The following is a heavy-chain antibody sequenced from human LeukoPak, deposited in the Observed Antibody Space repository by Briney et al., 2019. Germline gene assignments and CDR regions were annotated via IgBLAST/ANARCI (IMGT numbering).Heavy chain of an antibody. D-gene: IGHD2-2*01. CDR1: GFTFSSYG. CDR2: IWYDGSNK. CDR3: AREGTYCSSTSCLRVFDP. Sequence: GGSLRLSCAASGFTFSSYGMHWVRQAPGKGLEWVAVIWYDGSNKYYADSVKGRFTISRDNSKNTLYLQMNSLRAEDTAVYYCAREGTYCSSTSCLRVFDPWGQGTLVTVSS. J-gene: IGHJ5*02. V-gene: IGHV3-33*01.